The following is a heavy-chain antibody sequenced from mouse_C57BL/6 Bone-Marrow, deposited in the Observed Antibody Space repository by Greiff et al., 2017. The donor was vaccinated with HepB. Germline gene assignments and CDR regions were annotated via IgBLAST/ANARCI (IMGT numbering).Heavy chain of an antibody. CDR3: TRWRVPTYFDY. CDR1: GYTFTDYE. V-gene: IGHV1-15*01. Sequence: QVQLQQSGAELVRPGASVTLSCKASGYTFTDYEMHWVQQTPVHGLEWIGAIDPETGGTAYNQKFKGKAILTADKSSSTAYMELRSLTSEDSAVYYCTRWRVPTYFDYWGQGTTLTVSA. J-gene: IGHJ2*01. CDR2: IDPETGGT.